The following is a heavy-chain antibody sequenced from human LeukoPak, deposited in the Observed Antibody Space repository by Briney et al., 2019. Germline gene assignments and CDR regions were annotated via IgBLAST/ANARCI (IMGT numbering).Heavy chain of an antibody. CDR3: ARARQWLDAFDI. CDR1: GVSISTYY. J-gene: IGHJ3*02. CDR2: IYYSGST. Sequence: SETLSLTCTVSGVSISTYYWSWIRQPPGKGLEWIGYIYYSGSTNYNPSLKSRVTISIDTSKNHFSLKLNSVTAADTAVYYCARARQWLDAFDIWGQGTMVTVSS. D-gene: IGHD6-19*01. V-gene: IGHV4-59*01.